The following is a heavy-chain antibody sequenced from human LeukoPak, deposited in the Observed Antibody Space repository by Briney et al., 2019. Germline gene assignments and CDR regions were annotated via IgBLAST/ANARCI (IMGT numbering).Heavy chain of an antibody. D-gene: IGHD4-23*01. CDR1: GGSISSYY. Sequence: SETLSLTCTVSGGSISSYYWSWIRQPPGKGLEWIGYIYYTRSTHYNPSLKSRVTISVDTSKNQFSLKLSSVTAADTAVYFCARGYGDNSGAFDIWGQGTLVTVSS. CDR2: IYYTRST. V-gene: IGHV4-59*12. CDR3: ARGYGDNSGAFDI. J-gene: IGHJ3*02.